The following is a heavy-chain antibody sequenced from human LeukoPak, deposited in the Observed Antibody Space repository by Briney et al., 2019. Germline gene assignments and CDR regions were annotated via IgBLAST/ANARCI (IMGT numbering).Heavy chain of an antibody. Sequence: SETLSLTCAVSGYSISSGYYWGWIRQPPGKGLEWIGSIYHSGSTYYNPSLKSRVTISVDTSKNQFSLKLSSVTAADTAVYYCASQVVVITFGGVIAPAFDIWGQGTMVTVSS. D-gene: IGHD3-16*02. V-gene: IGHV4-38-2*01. CDR1: GYSISSGYY. CDR3: ASQVVVITFGGVIAPAFDI. CDR2: IYHSGST. J-gene: IGHJ3*02.